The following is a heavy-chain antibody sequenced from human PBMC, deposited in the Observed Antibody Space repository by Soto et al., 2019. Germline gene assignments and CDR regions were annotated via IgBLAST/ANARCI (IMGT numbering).Heavy chain of an antibody. CDR2: IYHSGST. J-gene: IGHJ6*02. CDR3: ARVSGSYYYAMDV. V-gene: IGHV4-4*02. Sequence: QVQLQESGPGLVKPSGTLSLTCAVSGGSISSSYWWSWVRQPPGKGLEWIGEIYHSGSTNYNPSLNGRVTISVDKSKNQFSLKLSSVTAADTAVYYCARVSGSYYYAMDVWGHGTTVTVSS. CDR1: GGSISSSYW. D-gene: IGHD1-26*01.